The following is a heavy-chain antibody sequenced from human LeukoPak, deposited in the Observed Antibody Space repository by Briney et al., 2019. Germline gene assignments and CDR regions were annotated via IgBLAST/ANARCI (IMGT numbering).Heavy chain of an antibody. CDR1: GFTFSSYA. J-gene: IGHJ4*02. CDR3: AKMGGSIAARPNYFDY. V-gene: IGHV3-23*01. Sequence: GGTLRLSCAASGFTFSSYAMNWVRQAPGKGLEWVSAISGSGGSTYYADSVKGRFTISRDNSNNTLYLQMNSLRAEGTAIYYCAKMGGSIAARPNYFDYWGQGTLVTVAS. CDR2: ISGSGGST. D-gene: IGHD6-6*01.